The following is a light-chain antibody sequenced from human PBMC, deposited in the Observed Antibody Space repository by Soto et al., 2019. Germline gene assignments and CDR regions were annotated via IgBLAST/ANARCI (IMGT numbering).Light chain of an antibody. Sequence: DVVMTQSPLSLPVTLGQPASISCRSSQSLVHSDGNTYLNWFHQRPGQSPRRLIYKVSNRDSGVPDRFSGSGSDTDFTLKISGVEAEDVGVYYCMQGTHWPPHTFGQATKVDIK. V-gene: IGKV2-30*02. J-gene: IGKJ2*01. CDR3: MQGTHWPPHT. CDR1: QSLVHSDGNTY. CDR2: KVS.